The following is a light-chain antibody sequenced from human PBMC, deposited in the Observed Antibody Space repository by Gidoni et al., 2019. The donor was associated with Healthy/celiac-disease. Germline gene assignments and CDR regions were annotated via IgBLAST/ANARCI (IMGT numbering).Light chain of an antibody. Sequence: QSALTQPASVSGSPGQSITLSCTGTSSDVGGYNYVSWYQQHPGKAPKLMIYDVSKRPAGVYNRFSGSKSGNTASLTISGLQAEDEADYYCSSYTSSSTLVFGGGTKLTVL. CDR3: SSYTSSSTLV. J-gene: IGLJ2*01. CDR1: SSDVGGYNY. V-gene: IGLV2-14*03. CDR2: DVS.